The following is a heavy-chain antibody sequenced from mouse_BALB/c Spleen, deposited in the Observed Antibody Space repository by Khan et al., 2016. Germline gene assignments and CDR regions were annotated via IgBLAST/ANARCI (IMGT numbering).Heavy chain of an antibody. CDR1: GFSFTDYH. J-gene: IGHJ2*01. Sequence: VQLKQSGPDLVKPGASVKISCKASGFSFTDYHMHWVKQSHGKSLEWIGRVNPNSGGTTYNQKFKGKAILTVDKSSSTAFMELRSLTSEDSAVYYCARIGAMITTYYFDYWGQGTTLTVSS. CDR3: ARIGAMITTYYFDY. D-gene: IGHD2-4*01. CDR2: VNPNSGGT. V-gene: IGHV1-18*01.